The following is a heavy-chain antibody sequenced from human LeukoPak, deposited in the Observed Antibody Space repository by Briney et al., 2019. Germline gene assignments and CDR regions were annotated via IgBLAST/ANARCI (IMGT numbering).Heavy chain of an antibody. D-gene: IGHD2-2*01. CDR2: IKQDGSEK. CDR1: GFTFSSYW. Sequence: GGSLILSCAASGFTFSSYWMSWVRQAPGRGLEWVANIKQDGSEKYYVDSVKGRFTISRDNAKNSLYLQMNSLRAEDTAVYYCARERLGYCSSTSCLRWFDPWGQGTLVTVSS. CDR3: ARERLGYCSSTSCLRWFDP. J-gene: IGHJ5*02. V-gene: IGHV3-7*01.